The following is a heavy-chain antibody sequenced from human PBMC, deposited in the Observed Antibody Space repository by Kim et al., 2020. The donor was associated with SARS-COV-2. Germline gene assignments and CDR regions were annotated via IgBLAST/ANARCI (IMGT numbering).Heavy chain of an antibody. V-gene: IGHV1-3*01. CDR3: ARMHRVGGLDV. CDR2: INAGSGNT. Sequence: ASVKVSCKASGYTFTNNAIHWVRQAPGQRLEWMGWINAGSGNTQYSQKFQGRVTISRDTSASTAYMELSSLRSEDSTVYYCARMHRVGGLDVWGQGTTVTVSS. D-gene: IGHD2-15*01. CDR1: GYTFTNNA. J-gene: IGHJ6*02.